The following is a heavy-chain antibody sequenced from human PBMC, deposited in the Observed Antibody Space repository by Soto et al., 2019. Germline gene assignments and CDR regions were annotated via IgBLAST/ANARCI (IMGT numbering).Heavy chain of an antibody. CDR2: IYYSGST. Sequence: QVQLQESGPGLVKPSETLSLTCTVSGGSISSYYWSWIRQPPGKGLEWIGYIYYSGSTNYNPSLKSRVTISVDTSKNQFPLKLSSVTAADTAVYYCARVGQLEYPHYGMDVWGQGTTVTVSS. CDR1: GGSISSYY. J-gene: IGHJ6*02. D-gene: IGHD1-1*01. V-gene: IGHV4-59*01. CDR3: ARVGQLEYPHYGMDV.